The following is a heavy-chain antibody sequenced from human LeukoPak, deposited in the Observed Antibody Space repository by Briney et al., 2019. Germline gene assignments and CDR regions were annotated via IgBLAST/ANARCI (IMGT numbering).Heavy chain of an antibody. Sequence: WASVKVSCKASGYTFASYGVSWVRQAPGQGPEWMAWISVYSGNTKYAQKFQGRVTLTADTSTSTVYMELRSLRSDDTAVYYCARDGWSLGPWGQGTLVTVSS. CDR1: GYTFASYG. J-gene: IGHJ5*02. V-gene: IGHV1-18*01. D-gene: IGHD2-8*01. CDR3: ARDGWSLGP. CDR2: ISVYSGNT.